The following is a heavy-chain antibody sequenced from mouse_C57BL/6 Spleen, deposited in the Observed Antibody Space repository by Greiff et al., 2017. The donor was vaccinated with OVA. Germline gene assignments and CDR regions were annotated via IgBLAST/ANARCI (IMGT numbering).Heavy chain of an antibody. CDR3: ARGYDYDSAWFGG. Sequence: VQLQQSGPELVKPGASVKISCKASGYTFTDYYMNWVKQSPGKSLEWIGDINPNNGGTSYNQKFKGKATLTVDKSSSTAYMELRSLTSEDSAVYYRARGYDYDSAWFGGWGQGVLVTVSA. CDR2: INPNNGGT. CDR1: GYTFTDYY. D-gene: IGHD2-4*01. J-gene: IGHJ3*01. V-gene: IGHV1-26*01.